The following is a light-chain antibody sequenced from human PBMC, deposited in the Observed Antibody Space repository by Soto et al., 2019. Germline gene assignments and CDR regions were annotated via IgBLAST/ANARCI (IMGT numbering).Light chain of an antibody. Sequence: DIVMTQSPLSLPVTPGEPAPISCRSSQSLLHSNGYNYLDWYLQKPGQSPQLLIYLGSNRASGVPDRFSGSGSGTDFTLKISRVEAEDVGVYYCMQALQTPAFGGGTKVEIK. CDR2: LGS. J-gene: IGKJ4*01. V-gene: IGKV2-28*01. CDR3: MQALQTPA. CDR1: QSLLHSNGYNY.